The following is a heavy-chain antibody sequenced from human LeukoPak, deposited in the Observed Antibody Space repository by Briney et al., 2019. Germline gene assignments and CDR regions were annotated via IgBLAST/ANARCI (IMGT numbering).Heavy chain of an antibody. V-gene: IGHV3-33*01. CDR2: IWYDGSNK. Sequence: GGSLRLSCAASGFTFSSYGMHWVRQAPGKGLKWVAVIWYDGSNKYYADSVKGRFTISRDNSKNTLYLQMNSLRAEDTAVYYCARDEFVGSSWYYFDYWGQGTLVTVSS. J-gene: IGHJ4*02. CDR3: ARDEFVGSSWYYFDY. CDR1: GFTFSSYG. D-gene: IGHD6-13*01.